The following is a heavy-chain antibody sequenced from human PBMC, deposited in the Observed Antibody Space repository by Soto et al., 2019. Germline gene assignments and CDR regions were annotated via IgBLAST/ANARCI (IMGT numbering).Heavy chain of an antibody. CDR2: IYYSGST. CDR1: GGNIGSSSYY. V-gene: IGHV4-39*01. CDR3: ATSGGEDFWSGSLLYYYGMDV. J-gene: IGHJ6*02. D-gene: IGHD3-3*01. Sequence: PSETLSLTCTVSGGNIGSSSYYWGWIRQPPGKGLEWIGSIYYSGSTYYNPSLKSRVTISVDTSKNQFSLKLSSVTAADTAVYYCATSGGEDFWSGSLLYYYGMDVWGQGTTVTVS.